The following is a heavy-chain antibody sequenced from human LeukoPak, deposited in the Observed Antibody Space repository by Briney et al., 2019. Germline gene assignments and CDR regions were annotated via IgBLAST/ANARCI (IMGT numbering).Heavy chain of an antibody. CDR1: GYTFTSYG. D-gene: IGHD1-26*01. CDR2: ISAYNGNT. V-gene: IGHV1-18*01. Sequence: ASVKVSCKASGYTFTSYGISWVRQAPGQELEWMGWISAYNGNTNYAQKLQGRVTMTTDTSTSTAYMELRSLRSDDTAVYYCARRGRIVGATTSFDYWGQGTLVTVSS. J-gene: IGHJ4*02. CDR3: ARRGRIVGATTSFDY.